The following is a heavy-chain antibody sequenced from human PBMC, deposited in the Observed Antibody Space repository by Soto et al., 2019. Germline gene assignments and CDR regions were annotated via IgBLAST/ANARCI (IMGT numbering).Heavy chain of an antibody. V-gene: IGHV3-23*01. CDR2: ISGSGGST. J-gene: IGHJ6*03. CDR3: AKGGYYYYYMDV. Sequence: EVQLLESGGGLVQPGGSLRLSCAASGFTFSSYAMSWVRQAPGKGLEWVSAISGSGGSTYYADSAKGRFTISRDNSKNTLYLQMNSLRAEDTAVEYCAKGGYYYYYMDVWGKGTTVTVSS. CDR1: GFTFSSYA.